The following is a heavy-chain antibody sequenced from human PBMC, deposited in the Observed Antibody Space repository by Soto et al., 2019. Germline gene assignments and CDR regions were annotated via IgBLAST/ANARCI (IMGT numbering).Heavy chain of an antibody. CDR1: GGSFSGYY. CDR2: INHSGST. CDR3: ARRQSVTTYYYYYYMDV. Sequence: SETLSLTCAVYGGSFSGYYWSWIRQPPGKGLEWIGEINHSGSTNYNPSLKSRVTISVDTSKNQFSLKLSSVTAADTAVYYCARRQSVTTYYYYYYMDVWGKGTTVTVSS. J-gene: IGHJ6*03. V-gene: IGHV4-34*01. D-gene: IGHD4-17*01.